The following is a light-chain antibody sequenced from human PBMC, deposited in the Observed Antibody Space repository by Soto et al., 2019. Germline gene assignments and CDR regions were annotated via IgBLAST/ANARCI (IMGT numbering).Light chain of an antibody. CDR3: LQDDDYPFT. J-gene: IGKJ4*01. CDR2: AAS. Sequence: AIQVTQSPSSLSASVGDRVTITCRASQGIRNELSWYQQKPGKAPKFLIFAASNLQSGVPSRFSGSGSGTDFTLTISSLQPEDFATYFGLQDDDYPFTFGGGTKVEIK. V-gene: IGKV1-6*01. CDR1: QGIRNE.